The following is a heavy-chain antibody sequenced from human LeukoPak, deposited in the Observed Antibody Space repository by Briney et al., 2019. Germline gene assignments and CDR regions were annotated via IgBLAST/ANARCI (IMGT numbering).Heavy chain of an antibody. J-gene: IGHJ6*04. Sequence: SETLSLTCTVSGGSISSGDYYWSWIRQPLGKGLEWIGYIYYSGSTYYNPSLKSRVTISVDTPKNQFSLKLSSVTAADTAVYYCAREGYCSSTSCLDVWGKGTTVTVSS. CDR1: GGSISSGDYY. CDR3: AREGYCSSTSCLDV. CDR2: IYYSGST. V-gene: IGHV4-30-4*08. D-gene: IGHD2-2*01.